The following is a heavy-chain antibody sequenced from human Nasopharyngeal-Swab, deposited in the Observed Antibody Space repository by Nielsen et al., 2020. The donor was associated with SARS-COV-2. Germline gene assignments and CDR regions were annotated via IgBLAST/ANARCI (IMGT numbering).Heavy chain of an antibody. CDR3: ARGPADCSGGSCYASHMDV. CDR1: GYTFTGYY. Sequence: ASVKVSCKASGYTFTGYYMHWVRQAPGQGLEWMGIINPSGGSTSYAQKFQGRVTMTRDTSTSTVYMELSSLGSEDTAVYYCARGPADCSGGSCYASHMDVWGKGTTVTVSS. J-gene: IGHJ6*03. D-gene: IGHD2-15*01. V-gene: IGHV1-46*01. CDR2: INPSGGST.